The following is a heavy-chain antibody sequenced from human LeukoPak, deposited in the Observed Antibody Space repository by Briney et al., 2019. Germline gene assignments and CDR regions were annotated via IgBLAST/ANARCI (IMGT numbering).Heavy chain of an antibody. CDR1: GGSISSYY. CDR3: ARHLWFGELLLFDY. V-gene: IGHV4-59*08. J-gene: IGHJ4*02. D-gene: IGHD3-10*01. Sequence: PSETLSLTCTVSGGSISSYYWSWIRQPPGKGLEWIGYIYYSGSTNYNPSLKSRVTISVDTSKNQFSLKLSSVTAADTAVYYCARHLWFGELLLFDYWGQGTLVTVSS. CDR2: IYYSGST.